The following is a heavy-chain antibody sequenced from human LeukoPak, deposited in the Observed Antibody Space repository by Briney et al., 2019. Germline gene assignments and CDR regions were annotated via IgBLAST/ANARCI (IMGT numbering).Heavy chain of an antibody. Sequence: SETLSLTCAVYGGSFTGNYWRWIRQPPGKGLEWIGEINHSGSTKYNPSLKSRVTMSVDASTNQFFLRLTSVTAADTAVYYCAREESVGSSGWYYIDYWGQGTLVTVSS. CDR2: INHSGST. CDR1: GGSFTGNY. D-gene: IGHD6-19*01. V-gene: IGHV4-34*01. CDR3: AREESVGSSGWYYIDY. J-gene: IGHJ4*02.